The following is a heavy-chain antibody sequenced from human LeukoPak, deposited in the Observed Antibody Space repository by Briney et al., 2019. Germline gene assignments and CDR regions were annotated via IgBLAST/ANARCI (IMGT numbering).Heavy chain of an antibody. CDR1: GFTFSSYA. Sequence: GGSLRLSCAASGFTFSSYAMSWVRQAPGKGLEWVSAISGSGGSTSYADSVKGRFTISRDNSKNTLFLQKNSLRAEDTAVYYCAGDSGPMIVVVTPYYFDYWGEGSVVTVSS. J-gene: IGHJ4*02. CDR3: AGDSGPMIVVVTPYYFDY. V-gene: IGHV3-23*01. D-gene: IGHD3-22*01. CDR2: ISGSGGST.